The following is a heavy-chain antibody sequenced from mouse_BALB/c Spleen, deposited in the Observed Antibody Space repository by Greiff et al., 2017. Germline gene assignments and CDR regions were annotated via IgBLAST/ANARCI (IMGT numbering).Heavy chain of an antibody. J-gene: IGHJ4*01. CDR2: IDPENGDT. D-gene: IGHD1-1*01. CDR1: GFNIKDYY. Sequence: EVKLVESGAELVRSGASVKLSCTASGFNIKDYYMHWVKQRPEQGLEWIGWIDPENGDTEYAPKFQGKATMTADTSSNTAYLQLSSLTSEDTAVYYCLITTVGAMDYWGQGTSVTVSS. V-gene: IGHV14-4*02. CDR3: LITTVGAMDY.